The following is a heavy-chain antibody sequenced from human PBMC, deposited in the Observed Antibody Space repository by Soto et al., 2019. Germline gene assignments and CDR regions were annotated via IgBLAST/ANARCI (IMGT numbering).Heavy chain of an antibody. Sequence: ASVKVSCKASGYSFTDYHIHWVRQAPGQGLEWLGRIDPKSGGTSTAQKFQGWVTMTRDRSISTVYMELTRLRSDDTAVYFCARGHSTDCSNGVCSFFYNHEMDVWGQGTTVTVSS. D-gene: IGHD2-8*01. J-gene: IGHJ6*02. CDR3: ARGHSTDCSNGVCSFFYNHEMDV. CDR1: GYSFTDYH. V-gene: IGHV1-2*04. CDR2: IDPKSGGT.